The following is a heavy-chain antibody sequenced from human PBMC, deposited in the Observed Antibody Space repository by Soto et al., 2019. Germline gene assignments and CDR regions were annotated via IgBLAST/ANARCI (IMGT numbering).Heavy chain of an antibody. Sequence: GGSLRLSCAASGFTFTNYALSWVRQAPGKGLDWVSATSGSGASTYYADSVKGRFTISRDNSKSTVYLQMNSLRPEDTGVYYCAKDKPGTTSFDYWGQGTLVTVSS. D-gene: IGHD1-1*01. CDR3: AKDKPGTTSFDY. V-gene: IGHV3-23*01. J-gene: IGHJ4*02. CDR2: TSGSGAST. CDR1: GFTFTNYA.